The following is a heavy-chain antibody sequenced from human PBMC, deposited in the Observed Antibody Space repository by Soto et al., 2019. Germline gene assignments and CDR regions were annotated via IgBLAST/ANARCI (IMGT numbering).Heavy chain of an antibody. CDR1: GFSLSTSGVA. D-gene: IGHD1-1*01. CDR2: IYWNDHK. V-gene: IGHV2-5*01. Sequence: SGPTLVNPTQTLTLTCSFSGFSLSTSGVAVGWIRQPPGKALEWLALIYWNDHKKYSPSLRSRLTITKDTSKKQVVLTMADMDPVDTATYYCAHTNNFYYYYIMDVWGQGTTVTVSS. J-gene: IGHJ6*02. CDR3: AHTNNFYYYYIMDV.